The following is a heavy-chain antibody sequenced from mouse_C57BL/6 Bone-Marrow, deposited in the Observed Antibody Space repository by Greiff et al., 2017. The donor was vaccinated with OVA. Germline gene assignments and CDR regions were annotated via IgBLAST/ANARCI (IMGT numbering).Heavy chain of an antibody. V-gene: IGHV1-81*01. CDR3: ASYYDSKRRYFDV. Sequence: VQLQQSGAELARPGASVKLSCKASGYTFTSYGISWVKQRTGQGLEWIGEIYPRSGNTYYTEKFKGKATLTADKSSSTAYMELRSLTSEDSAVYFGASYYDSKRRYFDVWGKGTTVTVSS. CDR2: IYPRSGNT. J-gene: IGHJ1*03. CDR1: GYTFTSYG. D-gene: IGHD1-1*01.